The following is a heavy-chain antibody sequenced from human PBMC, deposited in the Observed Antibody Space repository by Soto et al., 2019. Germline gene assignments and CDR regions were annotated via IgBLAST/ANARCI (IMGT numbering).Heavy chain of an antibody. Sequence: SVKVSCKASGGTFSSYAISWVRQAPGQGLEWMGGIIPIFGTANYAQKFQGRVTITADESTSTAYMELSSLRSEDTAVYYCARDESARFGELTSYYYYYGMDVWGQGTTVTVSS. V-gene: IGHV1-69*13. J-gene: IGHJ6*02. CDR1: GGTFSSYA. CDR3: ARDESARFGELTSYYYYYGMDV. D-gene: IGHD3-10*01. CDR2: IIPIFGTA.